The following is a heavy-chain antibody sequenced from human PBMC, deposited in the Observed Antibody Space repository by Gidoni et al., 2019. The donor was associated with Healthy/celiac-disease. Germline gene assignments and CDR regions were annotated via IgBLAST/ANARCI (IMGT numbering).Heavy chain of an antibody. CDR2: ISPNSGGT. V-gene: IGHV1-2*04. CDR3: ARGTAQSIAARDGMDV. J-gene: IGHJ6*02. Sequence: VQLVQSGAEVKKPGASVKVSCKASGYTFTGYYMHWVRQAPGQGLEWMGWISPNSGGTNYAQKFQGWVTMTRDTSISTAYMELSRLRSDDTAVYFCARGTAQSIAARDGMDVWGQGTTVTVSS. CDR1: GYTFTGYY. D-gene: IGHD6-6*01.